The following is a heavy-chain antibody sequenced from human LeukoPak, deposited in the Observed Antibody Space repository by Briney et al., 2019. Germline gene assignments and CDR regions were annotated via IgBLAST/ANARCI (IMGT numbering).Heavy chain of an antibody. Sequence: SETLSLTCTVSGGSISSGDYYWSWIRQPPGKGLEWIGYIYYSGSTYYNPSLKSRVTISVDTSKNQFSLKLSSVTAADTAVYYCARDLTHYGDFDYWGQGTLGTVSS. V-gene: IGHV4-30-4*08. CDR3: ARDLTHYGDFDY. CDR2: IYYSGST. CDR1: GGSISSGDYY. D-gene: IGHD4-17*01. J-gene: IGHJ4*02.